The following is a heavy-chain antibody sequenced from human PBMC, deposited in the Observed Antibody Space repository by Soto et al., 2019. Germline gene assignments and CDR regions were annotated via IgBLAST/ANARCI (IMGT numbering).Heavy chain of an antibody. CDR1: GFTFSSYA. Sequence: GWSLRLSCAASGFTFSSYAMHLVRQAPGKGLEWVAVISYDGSNKYYADSVKGRFTISRDNSKNTLYLQMNSLRAEDTAVYYCARDWGWYSSSWYIFDYWGQGTLVTAPQ. CDR2: ISYDGSNK. CDR3: ARDWGWYSSSWYIFDY. J-gene: IGHJ4*02. D-gene: IGHD6-13*01. V-gene: IGHV3-30-3*01.